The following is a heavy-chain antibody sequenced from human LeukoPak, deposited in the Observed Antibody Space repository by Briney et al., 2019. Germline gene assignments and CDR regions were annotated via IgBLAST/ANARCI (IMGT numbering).Heavy chain of an antibody. CDR1: GLTFSSYW. D-gene: IGHD2-15*01. CDR3: ASWGPAAYCSNGSCS. Sequence: GGSLRLSCAASGLTFSSYWMTWVRQAPGKGLEWVANIKQDGSEKYYVDSVKGRFTISRDNAKNSLYLQMNSLRIEDTAVYYCASWGPAAYCSNGSCSWGQGTLVTVSS. V-gene: IGHV3-7*01. CDR2: IKQDGSEK. J-gene: IGHJ5*02.